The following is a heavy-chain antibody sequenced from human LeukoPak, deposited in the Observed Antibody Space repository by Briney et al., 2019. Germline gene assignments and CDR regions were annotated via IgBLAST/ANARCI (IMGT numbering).Heavy chain of an antibody. CDR1: GGSITNYY. V-gene: IGHV4-59*01. Sequence: SEALSLTCTVSGGSITNYYWSWIRQPPGKGLEWIGHIYYSGSTDYNPSLKSRVTLSVDTSKNQFSLKLSSVTAADTAVYYCARGGYYDGSGFSPRPNWFDPWGQGTLVTVSS. CDR2: IYYSGST. D-gene: IGHD3-22*01. CDR3: ARGGYYDGSGFSPRPNWFDP. J-gene: IGHJ5*02.